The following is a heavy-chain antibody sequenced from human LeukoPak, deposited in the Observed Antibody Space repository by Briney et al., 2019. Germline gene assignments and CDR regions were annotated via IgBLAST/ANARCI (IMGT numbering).Heavy chain of an antibody. CDR2: ISAYNGNT. CDR3: AREMGGVATTGRKPPEPLDC. J-gene: IGHJ4*02. D-gene: IGHD1-14*01. CDR1: GYTFTNYG. Sequence: ASVKVSCKASGYTFTNYGLSWVRQAPGQGLEWMGWISAYNGNTNYAQRLQGRVTMTKDTSTSTAYMELRSLRSDDTAVYYCAREMGGVATTGRKPPEPLDCWGQGTLVTVSS. V-gene: IGHV1-18*01.